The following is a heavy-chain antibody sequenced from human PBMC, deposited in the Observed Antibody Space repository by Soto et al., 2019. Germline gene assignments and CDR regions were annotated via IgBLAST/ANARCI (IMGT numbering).Heavy chain of an antibody. Sequence: QVQLVQCGAVVKRPGSSVKVSCKASGGKFSTFAINWVRQAPGNGLEWMGGIIPLFGEADYARKFQGRVTLTADESTTTAFIELRRLRSDDTAVYYCARGVYSVGPTDDHVNSARLLWGQGTRITVTS. CDR1: GGKFSTFA. J-gene: IGHJ4*02. CDR2: IIPLFGEA. CDR3: ARGVYSVGPTDDHVNSARLL. D-gene: IGHD2-15*01. V-gene: IGHV1-69*01.